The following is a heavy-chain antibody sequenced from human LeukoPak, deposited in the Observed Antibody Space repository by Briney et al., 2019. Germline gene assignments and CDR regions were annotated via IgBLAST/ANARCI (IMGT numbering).Heavy chain of an antibody. Sequence: PGRSLRLSCAASGFTFSNYGFHWVRQVPGKGLEWVAVIWSDGSKKYYADSVKGRFTISRDDSKNTLYLQMNSLRDEDTAIYYCARDRSLSAMEYWGQGTLVTVSS. CDR3: ARDRSLSAMEY. V-gene: IGHV3-33*01. J-gene: IGHJ4*02. CDR1: GFTFSNYG. D-gene: IGHD5-18*01. CDR2: IWSDGSKK.